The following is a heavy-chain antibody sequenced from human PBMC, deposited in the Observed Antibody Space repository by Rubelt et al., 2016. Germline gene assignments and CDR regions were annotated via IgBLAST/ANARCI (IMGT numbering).Heavy chain of an antibody. Sequence: QVQLQESGPGLVKPSETLSLTCTVSGGSISSYYWSWIRQPPGKGLEWIGSIYYSGSTYYNTSLKSRVTISVATSKNQCSLKLSSVTAADTAVYYCARVWRGDAFEIWGQGTMVTVSS. CDR3: ARVWRGDAFEI. J-gene: IGHJ3*02. D-gene: IGHD3-10*01. CDR1: GGSISSYY. V-gene: IGHV4-59*01. CDR2: IYYSGST.